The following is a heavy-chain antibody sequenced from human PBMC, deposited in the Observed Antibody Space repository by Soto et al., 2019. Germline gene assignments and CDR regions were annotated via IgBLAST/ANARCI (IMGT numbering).Heavy chain of an antibody. V-gene: IGHV1-69*13. CDR1: GGIFRNYG. CDR3: ALFESDDDVWGSFRS. Sequence: ASVKVSCKASGGIFRNYGFSWVRQAPGQGLEWMGGIIPLFGKPSYAQKFQGRLIISADASTNRAYLDLYSLTTEDAGIYYCALFESDDDVWGSFRSWGQGTPVTVSS. D-gene: IGHD3-16*01. J-gene: IGHJ5*02. CDR2: IIPLFGKP.